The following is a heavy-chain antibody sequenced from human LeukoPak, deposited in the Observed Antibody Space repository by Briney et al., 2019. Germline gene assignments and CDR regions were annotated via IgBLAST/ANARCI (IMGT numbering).Heavy chain of an antibody. CDR1: GGTFSSYA. D-gene: IGHD3-22*01. CDR2: IIPIFGTA. J-gene: IGHJ4*02. Sequence: ASVKVSCKASGGTFSSYAISWVRQAPGQGLEWMGGIIPIFGTANYAQKFQGRVTITADKSTSTAYMELSSLRSEDTAVYYCAKPRDITMIVAFDYWGQGTLVTVSS. V-gene: IGHV1-69*06. CDR3: AKPRDITMIVAFDY.